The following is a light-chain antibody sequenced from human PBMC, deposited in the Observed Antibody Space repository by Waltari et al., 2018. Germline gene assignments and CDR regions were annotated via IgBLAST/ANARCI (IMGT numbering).Light chain of an antibody. CDR2: RNN. J-gene: IGLJ2*01. V-gene: IGLV1-47*01. CDR1: SSNIGTYY. CDR3: AVWDDSLTGQVI. Sequence: QSVLTQPPSASGTPGQRVTISCSGSSSNIGTYYVYWYHQLPGTAPKLLIYRNNQRPSGGPDRFSGSKSGTSASLDISGLRSEDEADYYCAVWDDSLTGQVIFGGGTKLTVL.